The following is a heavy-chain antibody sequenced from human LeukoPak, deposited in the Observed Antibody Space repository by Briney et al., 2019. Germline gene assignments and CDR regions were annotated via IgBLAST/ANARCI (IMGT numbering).Heavy chain of an antibody. CDR3: TTPPYYYDSSGYSLHDY. V-gene: IGHV3-15*01. CDR2: IKSKTDGGTT. J-gene: IGHJ4*02. CDR1: GFTFSNAW. D-gene: IGHD3-22*01. Sequence: GGSLRLSCAASGFTFSNAWMSWVRQAPGKGLEWVGRIKSKTDGGTTDYAAPVKGRLTISRDDSKNTLYLQMNSLKTEGTAVYYCTTPPYYYDSSGYSLHDYWGQGTLVTVSS.